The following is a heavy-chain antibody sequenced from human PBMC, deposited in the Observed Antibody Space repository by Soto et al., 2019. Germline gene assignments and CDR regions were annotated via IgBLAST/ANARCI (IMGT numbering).Heavy chain of an antibody. CDR1: GYSISSGYY. V-gene: IGHV4-61*01. CDR3: ARGVTYYYDSSGYYLDY. J-gene: IGHJ4*02. CDR2: IYYSGST. Sequence: VSGYSISSGYYWSWIRQPPGKGLEWIGYIYYSGSTNYNPSLKSRVTISVDTSKNQFSLKLSSVTAADTAVYYCARGVTYYYDSSGYYLDYWGQGTLVTVSS. D-gene: IGHD3-22*01.